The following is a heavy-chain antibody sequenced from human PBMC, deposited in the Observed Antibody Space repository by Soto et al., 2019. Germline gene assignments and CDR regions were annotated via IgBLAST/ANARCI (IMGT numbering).Heavy chain of an antibody. Sequence: EVQLVESGGGLVKPGGSLRLSCAASGFTFSSYSMNWVRQAPGKGLEWVSSISSSSSYIYYADSVKGRFTISRDNAKNSLYLQMNSLRAEDTAVYYCARDRIGDGYHVLPFGYWGQGTLVTVSS. CDR2: ISSSSSYI. CDR1: GFTFSSYS. V-gene: IGHV3-21*01. D-gene: IGHD3-10*02. CDR3: ARDRIGDGYHVLPFGY. J-gene: IGHJ4*02.